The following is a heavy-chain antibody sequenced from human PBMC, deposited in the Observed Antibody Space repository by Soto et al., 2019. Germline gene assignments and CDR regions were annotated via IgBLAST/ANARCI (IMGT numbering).Heavy chain of an antibody. CDR2: IRSKANSYAT. J-gene: IGHJ4*02. V-gene: IGHV3-73*01. D-gene: IGHD6-13*01. CDR3: TRLMGAAAGPPGDY. Sequence: GGSLRLSCAASGFTFSGSAMHWVRQASGKGLEWVGRIRSKANSYATAYAASVKGRFTISRDDSKNTAYLQMNSLKTEDTAVYYCTRLMGAAAGPPGDYWGQGTLVTVSS. CDR1: GFTFSGSA.